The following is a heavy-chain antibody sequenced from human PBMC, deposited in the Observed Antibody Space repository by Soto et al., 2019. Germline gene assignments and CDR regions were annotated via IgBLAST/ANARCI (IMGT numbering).Heavy chain of an antibody. D-gene: IGHD6-6*01. V-gene: IGHV4-59*01. CDR3: ARGTKYRTGWFDP. CDR2: IYYSGST. J-gene: IGHJ5*02. CDR1: GGSISSYY. Sequence: PSETLSLTCTVSGGSISSYYWSWIRQPPGKGLEWIGYIYYSGSTNYNPSLKSRVTISVDTSKNQFSLKLSSVTAADTAVYYCARGTKYRTGWFDPWGQGTLVTVSS.